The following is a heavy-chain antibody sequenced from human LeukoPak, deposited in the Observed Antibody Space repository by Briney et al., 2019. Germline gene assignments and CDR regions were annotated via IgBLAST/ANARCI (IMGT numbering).Heavy chain of an antibody. V-gene: IGHV3-23*01. D-gene: IGHD3-22*01. J-gene: IGHJ4*02. CDR2: ISDSGGGT. CDR1: GVTFSTDA. CDR3: AKAGSSGYYYQFDY. Sequence: GGALRLSCAASGVTFSTDARSWGRQAPGEGREWGSYISDSGGGTYYADSVKGRFTISRDNSKNTLYVQMNSLRAEDTAVYYCAKAGSSGYYYQFDYWGQGTLVTVSS.